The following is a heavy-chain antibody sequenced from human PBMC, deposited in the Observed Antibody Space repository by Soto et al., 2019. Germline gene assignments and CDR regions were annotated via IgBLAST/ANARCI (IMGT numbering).Heavy chain of an antibody. V-gene: IGHV4-39*01. J-gene: IGHJ3*02. Sequence: SETLSLTCAVSGASINSGRNFWGWIRQPPGKGLEWIGEMCHSGDTHFNPSLKNRVTISVDTSKNQLSLRMSSVTAADTALYYCARVERGTVTTVVDAFDIWGPGTMVTVS. CDR2: MCHSGDT. D-gene: IGHD1-1*01. CDR1: GASINSGRNF. CDR3: ARVERGTVTTVVDAFDI.